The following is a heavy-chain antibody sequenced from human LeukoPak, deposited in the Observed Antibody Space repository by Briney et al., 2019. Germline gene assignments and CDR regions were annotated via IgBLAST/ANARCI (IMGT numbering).Heavy chain of an antibody. D-gene: IGHD1-26*01. CDR1: GDYISSSSYY. J-gene: IGHJ4*02. V-gene: IGHV4-39*01. Sequence: SETLSLTCTVSGDYISSSSYYWGWIRQTPGKGLEWIGSVYKIGNSYHNPSLKSRVSISIDTSKNQFSLKVTSVTVADTAVYYCVRPGTSGTEGLEYWGQGTLVTVSS. CDR2: VYKIGNS. CDR3: VRPGTSGTEGLEY.